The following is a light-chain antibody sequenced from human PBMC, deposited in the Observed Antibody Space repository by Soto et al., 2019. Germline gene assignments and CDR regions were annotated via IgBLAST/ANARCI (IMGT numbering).Light chain of an antibody. CDR2: AAS. J-gene: IGKJ3*01. CDR1: QSISSY. Sequence: DIQMTQSPSSLSASVGDRVTITCRASQSISSYLNWYQQKPGKAPKLLINAASSLQSGVPSRFSGSGSGTDFTLTISSLQPEDFATYYCQQSYSTPFTFGPGTKVDI. CDR3: QQSYSTPFT. V-gene: IGKV1-39*01.